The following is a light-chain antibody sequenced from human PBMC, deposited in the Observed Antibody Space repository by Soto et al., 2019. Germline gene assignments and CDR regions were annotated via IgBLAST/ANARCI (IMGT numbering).Light chain of an antibody. CDR3: QQRSNWRT. CDR2: DAT. Sequence: EIVLTQSPATLSLSPGERATLSCRASQSVSIYLAWYQQKPGQAPRLLIYDATNRATGIPARFSGSGSGTDFTLTISSLEPEDLAVYYCQQRSNWRTFGQGTKLESK. J-gene: IGKJ2*01. CDR1: QSVSIY. V-gene: IGKV3-11*01.